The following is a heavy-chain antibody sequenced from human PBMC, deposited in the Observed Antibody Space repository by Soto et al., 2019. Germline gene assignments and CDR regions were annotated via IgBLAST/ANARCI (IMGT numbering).Heavy chain of an antibody. CDR3: TRDASRDSSARGWFDP. CDR1: GFTFRTFT. Sequence: SLRLSCAASGFTFRTFTMNWVRQAPGKGLEWVSTISSNSAYIYYTDALRGRFTISRDNAKNSLHLQMNSLRAEDTAVYYCTRDASRDSSARGWFDPWGPGTLVTVSS. D-gene: IGHD6-13*01. V-gene: IGHV3-21*01. CDR2: ISSNSAYI. J-gene: IGHJ5*02.